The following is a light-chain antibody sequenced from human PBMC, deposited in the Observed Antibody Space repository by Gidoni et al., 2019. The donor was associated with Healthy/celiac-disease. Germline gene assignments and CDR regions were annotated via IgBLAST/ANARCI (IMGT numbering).Light chain of an antibody. CDR1: QGVSSSY. V-gene: IGKV3-20*01. Sequence: EIVLTQSPGTLSLSPGERATLSCRASQGVSSSYLAWYQQKLGQAPRLLIYGASSRATGTPDRFGGSGSGTDFTLTISRLEPEDFAVYYCQQDGTAPWTFXXXTKVEIK. CDR3: QQDGTAPWT. CDR2: GAS. J-gene: IGKJ1*01.